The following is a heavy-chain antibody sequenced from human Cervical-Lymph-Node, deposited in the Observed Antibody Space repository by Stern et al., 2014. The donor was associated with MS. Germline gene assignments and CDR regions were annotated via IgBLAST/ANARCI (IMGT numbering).Heavy chain of an antibody. J-gene: IGHJ4*02. CDR1: GFPFSNYG. D-gene: IGHD3-22*01. CDR2: ISHDGSSQ. CDR3: RGTYYFDTSDYFDY. V-gene: IGHV3-30*03. Sequence: VQVVESGGGVVQPGGSLRLSCAASGFPFSNYGMHWVRQAPGKGLEWLAVISHDGSSQYYAGSVRGRFTISRDNSKNTLSLQMNSLRAEDTAVYYCRGTYYFDTSDYFDYWGQGTLVTVSS.